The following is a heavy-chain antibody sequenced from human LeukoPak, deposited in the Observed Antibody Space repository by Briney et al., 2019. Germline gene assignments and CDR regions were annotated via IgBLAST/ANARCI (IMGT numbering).Heavy chain of an antibody. D-gene: IGHD6-13*01. CDR1: GFTFSDYY. CDR2: ISSSGSTI. Sequence: GGSLRLSCAASGFTFSDYYMSWIRQAPGKGLEWVSYISSSGSTIYYADSVKGRFTISRDNAKNSLYLQMNSLRAEDTAVYYCARDGIVSFSWDPRGWQQLARDAFDIWGQGTMVTVSS. CDR3: ARDGIVSFSWDPRGWQQLARDAFDI. J-gene: IGHJ3*02. V-gene: IGHV3-11*01.